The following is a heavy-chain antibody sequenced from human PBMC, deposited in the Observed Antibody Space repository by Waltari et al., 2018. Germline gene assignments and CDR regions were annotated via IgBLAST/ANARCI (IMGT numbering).Heavy chain of an antibody. V-gene: IGHV3-74*01. Sequence: EVQLVESGGGLVQPGGSLRLSCAASGFTFSSYWMHWVRQAPGQGLVWVLRITSYWSSTSDADSVKGRLPISRDNAKNTLYLQIISLRAEDTAVYYCAKDSSDYGDWSGPMDVWGQGTTVTVSS. CDR2: ITSYWSST. CDR3: AKDSSDYGDWSGPMDV. CDR1: GFTFSSYW. D-gene: IGHD4-17*01. J-gene: IGHJ6*02.